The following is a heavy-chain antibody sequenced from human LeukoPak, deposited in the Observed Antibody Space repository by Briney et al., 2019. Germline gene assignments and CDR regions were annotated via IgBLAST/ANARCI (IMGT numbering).Heavy chain of an antibody. CDR1: GFTFSSYA. J-gene: IGHJ5*02. V-gene: IGHV3-30-3*01. CDR2: ISYDGSNK. CDR3: ARDSLMDYYDSSGFFFGSRFDP. Sequence: GGSLRLSCAASGFTFSSYAMHWVRQAPGKGLEWVAVISYDGSNKYYADSVKGRFTISRDNSKNTLYLQMNSLRAEDTAVYYCARDSLMDYYDSSGFFFGSRFDPWGQGTLVTVSS. D-gene: IGHD3-22*01.